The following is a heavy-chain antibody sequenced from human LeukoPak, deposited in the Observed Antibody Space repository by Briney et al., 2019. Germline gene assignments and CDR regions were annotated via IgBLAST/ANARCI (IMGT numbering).Heavy chain of an antibody. V-gene: IGHV3-64*01. Sequence: PGGSLRLSCAASGFTFSDYAMHWVRQAPGKELEYVSAISSNGGSIHYANSVKGRFTISRDNSKNTLYLQMDSLRAEDTAVYYCARKLVGPLYYMDVSGKGTTVTISS. CDR3: ARKLVGPLYYMDV. CDR1: GFTFSDYA. D-gene: IGHD1-26*01. CDR2: ISSNGGSI. J-gene: IGHJ6*03.